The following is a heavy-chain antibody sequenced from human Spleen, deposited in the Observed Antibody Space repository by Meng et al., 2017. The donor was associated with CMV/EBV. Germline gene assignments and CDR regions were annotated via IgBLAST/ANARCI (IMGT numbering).Heavy chain of an antibody. J-gene: IGHJ6*02. CDR3: AREWGGYYDSSGSDYYYGMDV. D-gene: IGHD3-22*01. Sequence: ASMKVSCKASGYTFTGYYMHWVRQAPGQGLEWMGWINPNSGGTNYAQKFQGRVTMTRDTSISTAYMELSRLRSDDTAVYYCAREWGGYYDSSGSDYYYGMDVWGQGTTVTVSS. V-gene: IGHV1-2*02. CDR1: GYTFTGYY. CDR2: INPNSGGT.